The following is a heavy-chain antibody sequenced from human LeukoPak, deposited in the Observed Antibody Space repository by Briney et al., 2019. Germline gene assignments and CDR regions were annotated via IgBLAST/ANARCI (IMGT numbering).Heavy chain of an antibody. D-gene: IGHD6-19*01. Sequence: GGSLRLSCAASGFTFSNSGMHWVRQAPGKGLEWVSYISSSGSTIYYADSVKGRFTISRDNAKNTLYLQMNSLRAEDTAVYYCARDHPLAVAGAFDIWGQGTMVTVSS. CDR1: GFTFSNSG. CDR3: ARDHPLAVAGAFDI. J-gene: IGHJ3*02. CDR2: ISSSGSTI. V-gene: IGHV3-48*04.